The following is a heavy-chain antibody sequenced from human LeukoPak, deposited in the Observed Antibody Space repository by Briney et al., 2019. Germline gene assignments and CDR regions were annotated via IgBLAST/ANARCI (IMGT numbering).Heavy chain of an antibody. CDR1: GFPFSSYS. CDR2: ISSSSIYI. V-gene: IGHV3-21*04. CDR3: AKDRGYDILTGYAVSVDFDY. Sequence: GGSLRLSCAASGFPFSSYSMNWVRQAPGKGLEWVSSISSSSIYIYYADSVKGRFTISRDNSKNTLYLQMNSLRAEDTAVYYCAKDRGYDILTGYAVSVDFDYWGQGTLVTVSS. J-gene: IGHJ4*02. D-gene: IGHD3-9*01.